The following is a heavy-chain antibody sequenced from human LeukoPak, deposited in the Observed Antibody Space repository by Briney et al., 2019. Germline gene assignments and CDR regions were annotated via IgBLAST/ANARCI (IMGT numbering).Heavy chain of an antibody. Sequence: ASVKVSCKASGYTFTGYYMHWVRQAPGQGLEWMGWINPSSGGTHYAQKFQGRVTMTRDTSISTAYMELTWLRSDDTAIYYCAREKGGRGYQTMVHFDYWGQGTLVTVSS. CDR3: AREKGGRGYQTMVHFDY. J-gene: IGHJ4*02. D-gene: IGHD3-10*01. CDR1: GYTFTGYY. CDR2: INPSSGGT. V-gene: IGHV1-2*02.